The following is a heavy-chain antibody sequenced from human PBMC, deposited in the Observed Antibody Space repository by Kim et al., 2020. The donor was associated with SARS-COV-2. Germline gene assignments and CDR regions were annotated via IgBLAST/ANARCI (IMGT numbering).Heavy chain of an antibody. V-gene: IGHV1-18*01. CDR2: ISAYNGET. J-gene: IGHJ6*02. CDR3: ARDTFYYGSGSSYKYGMDV. D-gene: IGHD3-10*01. Sequence: ASVKVSCKASADTFTSYAFSWVRQAPGQGLEWMGWISAYNGETNYAQKLQGRVTMTTDASTSTTYMELRSLRSDDTAVYYCARDTFYYGSGSSYKYGMDVWGQGTTVTVSS. CDR1: ADTFTSYA.